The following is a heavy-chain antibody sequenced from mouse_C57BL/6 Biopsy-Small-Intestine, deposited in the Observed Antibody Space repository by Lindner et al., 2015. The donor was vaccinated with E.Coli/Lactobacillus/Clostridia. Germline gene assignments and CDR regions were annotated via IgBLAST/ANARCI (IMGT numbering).Heavy chain of an antibody. CDR2: INPSTGGT. J-gene: IGHJ2*01. CDR1: GYSFTGYY. V-gene: IGHV1-42*01. CDR3: ARAHYGGSFDY. D-gene: IGHD1-1*02. Sequence: VQLQESGPELVKPGASVKISCKASGYSFTGYYMKWVKQSPEKSLEWMGEINPSTGGTTYNQKFKAKATLTVDKSSSTAYMQFSSLTSEDSAIYYCARAHYGGSFDYWGQGTTLTVSS.